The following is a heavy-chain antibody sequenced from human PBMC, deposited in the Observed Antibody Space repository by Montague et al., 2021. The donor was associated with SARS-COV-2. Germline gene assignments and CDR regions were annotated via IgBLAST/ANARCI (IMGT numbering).Heavy chain of an antibody. CDR2: IYYSGST. CDR1: GGSISGFY. V-gene: IGHV4-59*01. J-gene: IGHJ6*02. D-gene: IGHD2-8*01. CDR3: ARLIRSCTNGVCRTYYYYALDV. Sequence: SETLSLTCTVSGGSISGFYWSWIRQPPGKGLEWIGYIYYSGSTKCNPSLESRVAVSVDRSKNQVSLKLTSVTAADTAVYYCARLIRSCTNGVCRTYYYYALDVWGQGTTVTVSS.